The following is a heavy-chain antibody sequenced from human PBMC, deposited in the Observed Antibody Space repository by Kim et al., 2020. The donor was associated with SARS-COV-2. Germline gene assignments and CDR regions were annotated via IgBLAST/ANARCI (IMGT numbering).Heavy chain of an antibody. CDR2: IFYSGST. V-gene: IGHV4-59*12. CDR3: ARRRDGYGSSPGEGDAF. CDR1: GGSLSLYY. J-gene: IGHJ3*01. Sequence: SETLSLTCTVSGGSLSLYYWSWIRQPSGKGLQWIGNIFYSGSTNYNPSLKSRVTMSVDTSKKQFSLKLNSVSAADTAVYYCARRRDGYGSSPGEGDAF. D-gene: IGHD6-19*01.